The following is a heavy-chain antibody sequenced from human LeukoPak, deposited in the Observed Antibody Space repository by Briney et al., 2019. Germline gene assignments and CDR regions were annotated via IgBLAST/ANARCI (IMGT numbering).Heavy chain of an antibody. D-gene: IGHD3-10*01. CDR2: IWYDGSNK. Sequence: PGGSLRLSCAASGFTFSSYGMHWVRQGPGKGLEWVAVIWYDGSNKYYADSVKGRFTISRDNSKNTLYLQMNSLRAEDTAVYYCARDGESLYYSGSGSYYTYFDYWGQGTLVTVSS. V-gene: IGHV3-33*01. J-gene: IGHJ4*02. CDR1: GFTFSSYG. CDR3: ARDGESLYYSGSGSYYTYFDY.